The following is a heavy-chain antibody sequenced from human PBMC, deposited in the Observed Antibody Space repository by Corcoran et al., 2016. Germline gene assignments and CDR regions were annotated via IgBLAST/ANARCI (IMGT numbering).Heavy chain of an antibody. CDR1: GGSISSYY. Sequence: VQLQESGPGLVKPSETLSLTCTVSGGSISSYYWSWIRQPPGKGLEWIGYIYYSGSTNYNPSLKSRVTISVDTSKNQFSLKLSSVTAADTAVYDCAREGDYYDGMDVWGQGTTVTVSS. V-gene: IGHV4-59*01. J-gene: IGHJ6*02. CDR2: IYYSGST. CDR3: AREGDYYDGMDV.